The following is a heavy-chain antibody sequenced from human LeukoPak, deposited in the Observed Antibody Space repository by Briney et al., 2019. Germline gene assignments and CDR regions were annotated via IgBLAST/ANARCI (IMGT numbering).Heavy chain of an antibody. Sequence: SETLSLTCTVSGGSITSENYYWGWIRQPPGKGLEWIASIYYTGSTYYNTSLKSRATISVDTSKNQFFLKVTSVTAADTAVYYCARLGSSGNDGERGSWGQGTLVTVSS. D-gene: IGHD1-1*01. V-gene: IGHV4-39*01. CDR1: GGSITSENYY. CDR3: ARLGSSGNDGERGS. J-gene: IGHJ5*02. CDR2: IYYTGST.